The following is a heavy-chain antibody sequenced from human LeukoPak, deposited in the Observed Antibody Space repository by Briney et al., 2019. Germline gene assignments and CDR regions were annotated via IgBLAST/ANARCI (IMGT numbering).Heavy chain of an antibody. CDR3: AKENFPTVTIYYYGMDV. J-gene: IGHJ6*02. Sequence: GGSLRLSCAASGFTFSSYAMHWVRQAPGKGLEWVAVISYDGSNKYYADSVKGRFTISRDNSKNTLYLQMNSLRAEDTALYYCAKENFPTVTIYYYGMDVWGQGTTVTVSS. CDR2: ISYDGSNK. D-gene: IGHD4-17*01. CDR1: GFTFSSYA. V-gene: IGHV3-30-3*01.